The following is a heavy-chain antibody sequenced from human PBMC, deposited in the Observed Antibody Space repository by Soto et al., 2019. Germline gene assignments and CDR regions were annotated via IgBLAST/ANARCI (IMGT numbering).Heavy chain of an antibody. CDR1: GGTFSSYA. J-gene: IGHJ5*02. D-gene: IGHD4-17*01. CDR2: IIPIFGTA. V-gene: IGHV1-69*01. CDR3: ARGLATARPTTVVTAPSDP. Sequence: QVQLVQSGAEVKKPGSSVKVSCKASGGTFSSYAISWVRQAPGQGLEWMGGIIPIFGTANYAQKFQGRVTITADESTSTAYMELSSLRSEDTAVYYCARGLATARPTTVVTAPSDPWGQGTLVTVSS.